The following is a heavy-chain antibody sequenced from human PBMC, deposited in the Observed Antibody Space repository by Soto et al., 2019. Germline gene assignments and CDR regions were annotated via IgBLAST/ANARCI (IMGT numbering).Heavy chain of an antibody. Sequence: KFQGRVTITRDTSASTAYMELSSLRSEDTAVYYCARDGSWLVRVDYWGQGTLVTVSS. J-gene: IGHJ4*02. CDR3: ARDGSWLVRVDY. D-gene: IGHD6-19*01. V-gene: IGHV1-3*01.